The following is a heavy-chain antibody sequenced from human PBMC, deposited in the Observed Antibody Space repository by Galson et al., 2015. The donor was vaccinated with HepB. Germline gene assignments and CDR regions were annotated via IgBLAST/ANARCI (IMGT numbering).Heavy chain of an antibody. CDR1: GGTFSSYA. CDR2: IIPIFGTA. Sequence: SVKVSCKASGGTFSSYAISWVRQAPGQGLEWMGGIIPIFGTANYAQKFQGRVTITADESTSTAYMELSSLRSEDTAVYYCARAHYDFWSGRGDYFDYWGQGTLVTVSS. J-gene: IGHJ4*02. CDR3: ARAHYDFWSGRGDYFDY. V-gene: IGHV1-69*13. D-gene: IGHD3-3*01.